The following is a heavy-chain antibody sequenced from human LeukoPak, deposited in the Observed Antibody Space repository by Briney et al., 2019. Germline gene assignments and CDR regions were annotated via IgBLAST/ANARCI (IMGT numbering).Heavy chain of an antibody. J-gene: IGHJ3*02. CDR1: GFTFSSYG. Sequence: GGSLRLPCAASGFTFSSYGMHWVRQAPGKGLEWVAVISYDGSNKYYADSMKGRFTISRDNSKNTLYLQMNSLRAEDTAVYYCALMLIAVSGTVDDAFDIWGQGTMVTVSS. CDR3: ALMLIAVSGTVDDAFDI. D-gene: IGHD6-19*01. V-gene: IGHV3-30*03. CDR2: ISYDGSNK.